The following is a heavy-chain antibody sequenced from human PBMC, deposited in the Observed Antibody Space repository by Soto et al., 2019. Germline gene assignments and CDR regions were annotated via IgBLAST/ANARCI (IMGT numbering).Heavy chain of an antibody. Sequence: EVQLVESGGGLVQPGGSLRLSCAASGFTFSSYSMNWVRQAPGKGLEWVSYISSGSSTIYYADSVKGRFTISRDNAKNSLYLQMHSLSDEDSAVYYCAGQGSYSRPYFDYWGQGTLVTVSS. CDR2: ISSGSSTI. CDR1: GFTFSSYS. D-gene: IGHD1-26*01. J-gene: IGHJ4*02. CDR3: AGQGSYSRPYFDY. V-gene: IGHV3-48*02.